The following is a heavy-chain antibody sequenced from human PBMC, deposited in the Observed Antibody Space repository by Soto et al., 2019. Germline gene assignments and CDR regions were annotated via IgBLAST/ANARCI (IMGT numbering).Heavy chain of an antibody. J-gene: IGHJ4*02. Sequence: QVQLVESGGGVVQPGRSPRLSCAASGFTFSSYAMHWVRQAPGKGLEWVAVISYDGSNKYYADSVKGRFTISRDNSKNTLYLQMNSLRAEDTAVYYCARGRDLDYGDYWGQGTLVTVSS. CDR1: GFTFSSYA. V-gene: IGHV3-30-3*01. CDR3: ARGRDLDYGDY. CDR2: ISYDGSNK.